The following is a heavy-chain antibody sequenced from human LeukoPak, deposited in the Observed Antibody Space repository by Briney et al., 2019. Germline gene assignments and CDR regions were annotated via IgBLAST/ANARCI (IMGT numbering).Heavy chain of an antibody. CDR3: AKDFWSGYYDY. V-gene: IGHV3-15*01. CDR1: GFTFSNAW. Sequence: GGSLRLSCAASGFTFSNAWMSWVRQAPGKGLEWVGRIKSKTDGGTTDYAAPVKGRFTIPRDDSKNTLYLQMNSLRAEDTAVYYCAKDFWSGYYDYWGQGTLVTVSS. J-gene: IGHJ4*02. CDR2: IKSKTDGGTT. D-gene: IGHD3-3*01.